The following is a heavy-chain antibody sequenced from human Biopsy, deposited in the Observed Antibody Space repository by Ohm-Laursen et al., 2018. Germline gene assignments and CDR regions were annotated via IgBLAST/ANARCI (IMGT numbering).Heavy chain of an antibody. Sequence: SSVKVSCKVSGYTFISFGITWVRQAPGQGLEWVGYIGGDNGDTKYAQKFQGRVTMTTDTSTSTAYIELRSLRSDDTAFYYCARDGKYDSRGYWGPGTLVTVSS. CDR1: GYTFISFG. J-gene: IGHJ4*02. CDR3: ARDGKYDSRGY. CDR2: IGGDNGDT. D-gene: IGHD3-22*01. V-gene: IGHV1-18*01.